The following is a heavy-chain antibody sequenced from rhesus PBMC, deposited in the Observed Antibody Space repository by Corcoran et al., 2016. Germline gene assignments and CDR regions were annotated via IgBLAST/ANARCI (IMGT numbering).Heavy chain of an antibody. Sequence: QVQLQESGPGVVKPSETLSLTCAVSGGSISSGYDWSWIRQPPGKGLEWIGYIYGTSGSTTYNPSLKNRVTISKDASKNQCSLKLSSVTAADTAVYYCARDSGCTGSGCHDAFEFWGQGLRVTVSS. J-gene: IGHJ3*01. CDR3: ARDSGCTGSGCHDAFEF. D-gene: IGHD2-21*01. CDR2: IYGTSGST. V-gene: IGHV4-76*01. CDR1: GGSISSGYD.